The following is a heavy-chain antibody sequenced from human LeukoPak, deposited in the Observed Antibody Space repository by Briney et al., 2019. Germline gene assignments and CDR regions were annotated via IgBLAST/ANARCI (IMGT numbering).Heavy chain of an antibody. J-gene: IGHJ4*02. CDR1: GGSISSHY. Sequence: SETLSLTCTVSGGSISSHYWSWIRQPPGKGLEWIGYIYYSGSTNYNPSLKSRVTISVDTSKNQFSLKLSSVTAADTAVYYCARSSRRWLQPYYFDCWGQGTLVTVSS. CDR2: IYYSGST. V-gene: IGHV4-59*11. CDR3: ARSSRRWLQPYYFDC. D-gene: IGHD5-24*01.